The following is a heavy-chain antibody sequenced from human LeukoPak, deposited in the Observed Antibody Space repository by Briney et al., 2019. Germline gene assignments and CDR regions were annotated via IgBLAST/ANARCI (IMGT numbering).Heavy chain of an antibody. V-gene: IGHV4-59*01. CDR2: VYSSGST. CDR3: ARYRAQYWYFDR. CDR1: GGSISNYY. J-gene: IGHJ2*01. D-gene: IGHD2-2*01. Sequence: SQTLSLTCTVSGGSISNYYWSWVRQPPGKGPEWIGYVYSSGSTNYSPSLKGRVTISVDTSKNQFSLKLRSVTAADTAVYYCARYRAQYWYFDRWGRGTLVTVSS.